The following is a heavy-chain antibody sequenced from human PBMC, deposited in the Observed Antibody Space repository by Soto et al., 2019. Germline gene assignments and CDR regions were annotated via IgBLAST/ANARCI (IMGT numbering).Heavy chain of an antibody. D-gene: IGHD2-2*01. V-gene: IGHV4-34*01. Sequence: SETLSLTCAVYGGSFSGYYWSWIRQPPGKXLEWIGEINHSGSTNYNPSLKSRVTISVDTSKNQFSLKLSPVTAADTAVYYCARHSTSSYFCYYYYGMDVWGQGTTVTVSS. CDR1: GGSFSGYY. J-gene: IGHJ6*02. CDR2: INHSGST. CDR3: ARHSTSSYFCYYYYGMDV.